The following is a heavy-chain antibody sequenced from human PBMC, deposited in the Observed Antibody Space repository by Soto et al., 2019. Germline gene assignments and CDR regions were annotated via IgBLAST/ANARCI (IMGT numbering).Heavy chain of an antibody. CDR1: GLTFSSYS. V-gene: IGHV3-21*01. CDR3: ARFSFGNYYGMDV. CDR2: ISSSSSYI. J-gene: IGHJ6*02. Sequence: GGSLRLSCAASGLTFSSYSMNWVRQAPGKGLEWVSSISSSSSYIYYADSVKGRFTISRDNAKNSLYLQMNSLRAEDTAVYYCARFSFGNYYGMDVWGQGTTVTV. D-gene: IGHD3-16*01.